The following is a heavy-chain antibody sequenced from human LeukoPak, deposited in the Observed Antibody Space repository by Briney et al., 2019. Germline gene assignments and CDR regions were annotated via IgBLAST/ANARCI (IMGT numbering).Heavy chain of an antibody. Sequence: ASVKASCKASGFTFTSYGISWVRQAPGQGLEWMGWISAYNGNTNYAQKLQGRVTMTTDTSTSTAYMELRSLRSDDTAVYYCARRKEQQLADYWGQGTLVTVSS. D-gene: IGHD6-13*01. J-gene: IGHJ4*02. CDR3: ARRKEQQLADY. CDR1: GFTFTSYG. V-gene: IGHV1-18*01. CDR2: ISAYNGNT.